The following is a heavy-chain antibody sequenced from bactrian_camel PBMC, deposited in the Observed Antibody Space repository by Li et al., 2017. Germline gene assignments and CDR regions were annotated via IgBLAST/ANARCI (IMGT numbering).Heavy chain of an antibody. J-gene: IGHJ4*01. CDR3: AVDPGDYGLAHSDSNEYNY. CDR2: VHIGSTNT. Sequence: VQLVESGGGLVQSGGSLRLSCTHSAYTYLINYMGWFRQAPGKEREGVARVHIGSTNTAYADSVKDRFTISQDNAKKTVYLQMDGLQPEDTAVYYCAVDPGDYGLAHSDSNEYNYWGQGTQVTVS. V-gene: IGHV3S40*01. CDR1: AYTYLINY. D-gene: IGHD5*01.